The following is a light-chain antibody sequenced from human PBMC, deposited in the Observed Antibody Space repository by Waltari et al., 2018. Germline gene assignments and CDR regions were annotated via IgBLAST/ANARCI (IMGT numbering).Light chain of an antibody. CDR2: DTS. CDR1: QRVRSY. V-gene: IGKV3-11*01. J-gene: IGKJ4*01. CDR3: QQRHNWPLT. Sequence: EIVLTQSPATLSLSPGERANLSCRASQRVRSYLAWYQQKPGQAPRLLIYDTSNRASGIPARFSGSGSGTDFSLSISSLEPEDFAVYYCQQRHNWPLTFGGGTKVEIK.